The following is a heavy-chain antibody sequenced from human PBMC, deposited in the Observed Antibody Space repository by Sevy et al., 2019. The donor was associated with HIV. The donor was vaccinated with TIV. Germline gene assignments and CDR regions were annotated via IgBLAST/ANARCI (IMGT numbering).Heavy chain of an antibody. J-gene: IGHJ4*02. CDR2: ISSSSSTI. CDR3: ASSRAGDYERFDY. Sequence: GGSLRLSCAASGFTFSSYSMNWVRQAPGKGLEWVSYISSSSSTIYYADSVKGRFTISRDNAKNSLYLQMNSLRAEDTAVYYCASSRAGDYERFDYWDQGTLVTVSS. D-gene: IGHD4-17*01. CDR1: GFTFSSYS. V-gene: IGHV3-48*01.